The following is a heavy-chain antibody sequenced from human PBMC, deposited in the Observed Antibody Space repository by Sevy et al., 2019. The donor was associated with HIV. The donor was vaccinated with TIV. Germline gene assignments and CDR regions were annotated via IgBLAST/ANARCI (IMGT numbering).Heavy chain of an antibody. V-gene: IGHV3-21*01. Sequence: GGSLRLSCAASGFTFSSYSMNWVRQAPGKGLEWVSSISSSSSYIYYADSVKGRFTISRDNAKNSLYLQMNSLRAEDTAVYYCATTYYYDSSGPGGAFDIWGQGTMVTVPS. CDR3: ATTYYYDSSGPGGAFDI. D-gene: IGHD3-22*01. CDR2: ISSSSSYI. J-gene: IGHJ3*02. CDR1: GFTFSSYS.